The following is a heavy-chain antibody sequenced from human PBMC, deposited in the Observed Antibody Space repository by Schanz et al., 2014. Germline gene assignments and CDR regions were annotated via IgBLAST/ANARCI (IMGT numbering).Heavy chain of an antibody. CDR3: ARDRPSGYALDF. J-gene: IGHJ4*02. V-gene: IGHV3-30*03. CDR1: GFTFSSYG. D-gene: IGHD5-12*01. Sequence: LQLVESGGGLVQPGGSLRLSCAVSGFTFSSYGMHWVRQAPGKGLEWVALISYDGSNKHYADSVKGRFTISRDNSKKTLYVQMNSLRAEDTAVYYCARDRPSGYALDFWGQGTLVTVSS. CDR2: ISYDGSNK.